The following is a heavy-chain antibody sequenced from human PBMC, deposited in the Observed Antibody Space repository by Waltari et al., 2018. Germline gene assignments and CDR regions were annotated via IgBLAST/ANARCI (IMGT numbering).Heavy chain of an antibody. J-gene: IGHJ5*02. D-gene: IGHD1-1*01. Sequence: QVQLVQSGAEVKKPGASVKVSCKSSGYSFSDYYINWVRQAPGQGLEGMGWVNPSSGATTYAQKFQARVTMTRDRATNTAYMDLRGLTPDDTAVYFCARNKGKTISTRRAFRLDPWGQGTLVSVSS. CDR3: ARNKGKTISTRRAFRLDP. V-gene: IGHV1-2*02. CDR1: GYSFSDYY. CDR2: VNPSSGAT.